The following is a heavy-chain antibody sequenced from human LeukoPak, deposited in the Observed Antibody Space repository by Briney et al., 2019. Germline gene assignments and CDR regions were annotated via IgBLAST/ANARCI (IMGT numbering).Heavy chain of an antibody. J-gene: IGHJ6*03. V-gene: IGHV5-51*01. CDR1: GYSFTSYW. CDR3: ARPGVEMATIVGYYYYYMDV. Sequence: GESLKISCKGSGYSFTSYWIGWVRQMPGKGLEWMGFIYPGDSDTRYSPSFQGQVTISADKSISTAYLQWSSLKASDTAMYYCARPGVEMATIVGYYYYYMDVWGKGTTVTVSS. CDR2: IYPGDSDT. D-gene: IGHD5-24*01.